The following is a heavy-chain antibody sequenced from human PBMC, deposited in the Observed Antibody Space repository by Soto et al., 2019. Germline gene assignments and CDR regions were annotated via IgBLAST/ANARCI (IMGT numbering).Heavy chain of an antibody. J-gene: IGHJ4*02. CDR2: MNEDGGTT. Sequence: EVQLVESGGGLVRPGGSLRLSCAASGFTFSSYWMHWVRQAPGKGLVWVSRMNEDGGTTDYADSVKGRFTISRDNAKNTLYLQMNSLRTEDTAVYYCAKSPNFYCSSYHCYKYYFDYWGQGTLVTVSS. V-gene: IGHV3-74*02. D-gene: IGHD2-2*01. CDR1: GFTFSSYW. CDR3: AKSPNFYCSSYHCYKYYFDY.